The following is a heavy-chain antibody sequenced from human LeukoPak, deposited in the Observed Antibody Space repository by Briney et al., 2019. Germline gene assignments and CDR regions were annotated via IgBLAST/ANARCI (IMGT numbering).Heavy chain of an antibody. D-gene: IGHD3-9*01. CDR3: ARAARDDILTGYYNDY. CDR2: IYTSGST. V-gene: IGHV4-61*02. Sequence: SQTLSLTCTVSGGSISSGSYYWSWIRQPAGKGLEWIGRIYTSGSTNYNPSLKSRVTISVDTSKNQFSLKLSSVTAADTAVYYCARAARDDILTGYYNDYWGQGTLVTVSS. CDR1: GGSISSGSYY. J-gene: IGHJ4*02.